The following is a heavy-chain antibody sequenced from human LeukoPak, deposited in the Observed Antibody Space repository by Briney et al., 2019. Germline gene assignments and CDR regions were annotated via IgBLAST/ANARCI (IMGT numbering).Heavy chain of an antibody. D-gene: IGHD6-19*01. CDR2: INTDGTVT. J-gene: IGHJ4*02. CDR3: ATKQWMAPPPDS. V-gene: IGHV3-74*01. Sequence: GGSLRLSCAASGFTFSKYWMFWVRQAPGKGLESVSRINTDGTVTTYADSVKGRFTVSRDNADNTMFLQMNSVRDEDTAVYYCATKQWMAPPPDSWGQGTPVTVSS. CDR1: GFTFSKYW.